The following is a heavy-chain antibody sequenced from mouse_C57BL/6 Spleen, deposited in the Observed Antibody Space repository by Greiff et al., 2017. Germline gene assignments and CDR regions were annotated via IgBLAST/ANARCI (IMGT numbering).Heavy chain of an antibody. Sequence: VQLQQSGAELVKPGASVKISCKASGYAFSSYWMNWVKQRPGKGLEWIGQIYPGDGDTNYNGKFKGKATLTADKSASTAYMQLSSLTSEDSAVYYCAIDGNYAWFAYWGQGTLVTVSA. D-gene: IGHD2-1*01. CDR1: GYAFSSYW. V-gene: IGHV1-80*01. CDR2: IYPGDGDT. CDR3: AIDGNYAWFAY. J-gene: IGHJ3*01.